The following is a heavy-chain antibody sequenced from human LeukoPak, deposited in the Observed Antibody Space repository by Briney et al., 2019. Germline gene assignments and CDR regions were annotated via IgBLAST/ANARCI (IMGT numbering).Heavy chain of an antibody. CDR1: GYTFNIYG. J-gene: IGHJ4*02. CDR2: INAYNGDT. CDR3: ARDPSNTSGWYVYFDY. V-gene: IGHV1-18*01. Sequence: ASVKVSCKASGYTFNIYGISWARQAPGQGLEWMGWINAYNGDTHYAQRFQGRVTLTIDTSTSTAYMELRNLRSDDTAMYYCARDPSNTSGWYVYFDYWGQGTLVTVSS. D-gene: IGHD6-19*01.